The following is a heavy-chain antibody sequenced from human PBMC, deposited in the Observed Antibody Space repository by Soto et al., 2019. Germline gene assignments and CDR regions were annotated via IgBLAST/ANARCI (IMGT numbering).Heavy chain of an antibody. CDR3: SRGLGTNGLDV. J-gene: IGHJ6*02. D-gene: IGHD3-16*01. Sequence: ASVKVSCKASGYKFTTYGITWVRQAPGQGLEWMGGISTYSGNTDSAQKFQDRVTMTTDTSTSTAYMELTSLRSDDTAVYYCSRGLGTNGLDVWGQGTTVTV. CDR2: ISTYSGNT. V-gene: IGHV1-18*04. CDR1: GYKFTTYG.